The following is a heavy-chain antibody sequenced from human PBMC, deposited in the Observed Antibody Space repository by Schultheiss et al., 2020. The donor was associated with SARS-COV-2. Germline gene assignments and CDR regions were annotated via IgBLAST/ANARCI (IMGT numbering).Heavy chain of an antibody. CDR1: GYTFTSYG. Sequence: ASVKVSCKASGYTFTSYGVSWVRQAPGQGLEWMGRMNPNTGVTKFAQKFQGRVTMTRDTSISTAYMELSSLGSDETALYYCARANYYESGGYYFDYFDPWGQGTLVTVSS. D-gene: IGHD3-22*01. CDR2: MNPNTGVT. CDR3: ARANYYESGGYYFDYFDP. J-gene: IGHJ5*02. V-gene: IGHV1-2*06.